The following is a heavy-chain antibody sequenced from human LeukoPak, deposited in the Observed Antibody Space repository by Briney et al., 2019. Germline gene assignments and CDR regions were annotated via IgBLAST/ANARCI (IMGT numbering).Heavy chain of an antibody. V-gene: IGHV3-53*01. CDR2: IYSGGST. J-gene: IGHJ2*01. CDR1: GLTVSSNY. D-gene: IGHD1-26*01. Sequence: GGSLRLSCAASGLTVSSNYMSWVRQAPGKGLEWVSVIYSGGSTYYADSVKGRFTISRDNSENTLYLQMNSLRGDDTAVYYCAKDVSERYKGWYFDLWGRGTLVTVSS. CDR3: AKDVSERYKGWYFDL.